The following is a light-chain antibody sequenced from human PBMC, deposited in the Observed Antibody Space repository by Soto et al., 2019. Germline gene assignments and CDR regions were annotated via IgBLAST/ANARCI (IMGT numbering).Light chain of an antibody. CDR1: SGHSSYA. CDR2: LNSDGSH. V-gene: IGLV4-69*01. Sequence: QPVLTQSPSASASLGASVKLTCTLSSGHSSYAIAWHQQQPEKGPRYLMKLNSDGSHSKGDGIPDRFSGSSSGAARYLTISSLQSEDEADYYCQTWGTGTRGVFGGGTKLTVL. J-gene: IGLJ3*02. CDR3: QTWGTGTRGV.